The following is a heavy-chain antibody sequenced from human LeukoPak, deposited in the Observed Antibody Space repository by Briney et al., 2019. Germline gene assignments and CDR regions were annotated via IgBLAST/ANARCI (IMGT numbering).Heavy chain of an antibody. CDR3: AKTVSGSYSYQGGDY. CDR1: GFTFSSYA. Sequence: PGGSLTLSCAASGFTFSSYAMSWVRQAPGKGLERVSAISGSGENTNYADSVKGRFTMSRDNSRNMLYLQMNSLRDEDTAKYYCAKTVSGSYSYQGGDYWGQGTLVTVSS. CDR2: ISGSGENT. V-gene: IGHV3-23*01. J-gene: IGHJ4*02. D-gene: IGHD3-16*02.